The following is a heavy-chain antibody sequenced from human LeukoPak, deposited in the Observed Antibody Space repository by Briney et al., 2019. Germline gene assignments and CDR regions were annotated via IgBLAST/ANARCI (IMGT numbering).Heavy chain of an antibody. CDR1: GFTFSSYS. CDR3: ARGAAAGQDY. Sequence: PGGSLRLSXAASGFTFSSYSMNWVRQAPGKGLEWVSSISSSSSYIYYADSVKGRFTISRDNAKNSLYLQMNSLRAEDTAVYYCARGAAAGQDYWGQGTLATVSS. D-gene: IGHD6-13*01. J-gene: IGHJ4*02. CDR2: ISSSSSYI. V-gene: IGHV3-21*01.